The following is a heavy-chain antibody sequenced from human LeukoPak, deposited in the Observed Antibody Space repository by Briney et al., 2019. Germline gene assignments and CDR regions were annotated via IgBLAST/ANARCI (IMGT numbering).Heavy chain of an antibody. Sequence: SVTVSCTASGGTFSSYAISWVRQAPGQGLEWMGGVIPIFGTANYAQKFQGRVTITADESTSTAYMELSSLRSEDTAVYYCARRPITIFGVVLNGLDAFDIWGQGTMVTVSS. CDR3: ARRPITIFGVVLNGLDAFDI. J-gene: IGHJ3*02. D-gene: IGHD3-3*01. CDR2: VIPIFGTA. CDR1: GGTFSSYA. V-gene: IGHV1-69*13.